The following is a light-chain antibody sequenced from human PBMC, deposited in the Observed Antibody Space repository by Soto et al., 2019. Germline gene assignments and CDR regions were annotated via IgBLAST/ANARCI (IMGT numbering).Light chain of an antibody. V-gene: IGKV3-20*01. CDR3: QEYGSFGVT. CDR1: QSVSSSY. Sequence: EIVLTQSPGTLSLSPGERATLSCRASQSVSSSYLAWYQQKPGQAPRLLIYGASSRATGIPDRFSGSGSGTAVPLIISRLEPEDFAVDYGQEYGSFGVTFGQGATVEIK. J-gene: IGKJ1*01. CDR2: GAS.